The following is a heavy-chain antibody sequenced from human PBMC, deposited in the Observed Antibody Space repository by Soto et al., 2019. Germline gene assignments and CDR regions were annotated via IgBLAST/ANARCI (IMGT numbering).Heavy chain of an antibody. CDR2: INAANGDT. V-gene: IGHV1-3*01. D-gene: IGHD6-6*01. Sequence: ASVKVSCKASGYTFTSYGIHWVRQAPGQRLEWMGWINAANGDTKYSPKFQGRVTITRDTSASTAYMELSSLRSEDTAVYYCVRWHVSATRLDWFDPCGQVTLVIFSS. CDR1: GYTFTSYG. J-gene: IGHJ5*02. CDR3: VRWHVSATRLDWFDP.